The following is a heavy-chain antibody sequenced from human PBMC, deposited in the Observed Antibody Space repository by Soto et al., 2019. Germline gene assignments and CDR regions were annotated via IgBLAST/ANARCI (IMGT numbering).Heavy chain of an antibody. CDR3: TRGYSSGP. CDR2: ISYDGTNK. J-gene: IGHJ5*02. V-gene: IGHV3-30-3*01. CDR1: GFTFSNYV. Sequence: QVPLVESGGGVVPPGTSLRLSCAASGFTFSNYVLHWVRQAPGKGLEWVAVISYDGTNKYYVDSVKGRFTISRDNSKNTLYLEMNSLRVEDTAVYYCTRGYSSGPWGRGTLVTVSS. D-gene: IGHD2-15*01.